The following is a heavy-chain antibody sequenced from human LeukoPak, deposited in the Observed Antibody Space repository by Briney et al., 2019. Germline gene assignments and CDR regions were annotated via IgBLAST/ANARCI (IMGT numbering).Heavy chain of an antibody. V-gene: IGHV3-7*01. CDR3: ARVGYSGWNLEY. CDR2: INQGGSVK. J-gene: IGHJ4*02. D-gene: IGHD5-12*01. Sequence: PGGSLRLSCAASGFTFRSYWMSWVRQAPGKGLEWVANINQGGSVKYYVDSVKGRFTISRDDAKNSLYVQRNSLRNEDTALYYCARVGYSGWNLEYWGQGTLVTVSS. CDR1: GFTFRSYW.